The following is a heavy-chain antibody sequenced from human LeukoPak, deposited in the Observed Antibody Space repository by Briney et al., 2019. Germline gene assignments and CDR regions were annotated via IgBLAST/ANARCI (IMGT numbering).Heavy chain of an antibody. V-gene: IGHV1-2*02. Sequence: GASVKVSCKASGYTFTGYYMHWVRQAPGQGLEWMGWINPNSGGTNYAQKFQGRVTMTRDTSISTAYMELSRLRSDDTAVYYCAQPTVDYGGNSGEKAFDIWGQGTMVTVSS. CDR1: GYTFTGYY. CDR3: AQPTVDYGGNSGEKAFDI. CDR2: INPNSGGT. D-gene: IGHD4-23*01. J-gene: IGHJ3*02.